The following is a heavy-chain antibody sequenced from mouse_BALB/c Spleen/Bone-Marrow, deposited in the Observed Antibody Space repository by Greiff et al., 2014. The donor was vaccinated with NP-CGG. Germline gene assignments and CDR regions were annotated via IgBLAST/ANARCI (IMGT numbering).Heavy chain of an antibody. CDR2: IWSDGST. V-gene: IGHV2-6-1*01. J-gene: IGHJ4*01. CDR1: GFSLTNYG. Sequence: VMLVESGPGLVGPSQSLSITCTISGFSLTNYGVHWVRQPPGKGLEWLVVIWSDGSTTYNSALKSRLSISKDNSKSQVFLKMNSLQTDDTAMYYCARHRYYAMDYWGQGTSVTVSS. CDR3: ARHRYYAMDY.